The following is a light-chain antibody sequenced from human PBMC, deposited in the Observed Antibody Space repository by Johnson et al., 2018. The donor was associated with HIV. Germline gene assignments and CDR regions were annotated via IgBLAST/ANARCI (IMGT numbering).Light chain of an antibody. J-gene: IGLJ1*01. V-gene: IGLV1-51*01. CDR1: SSNIGNNY. CDR2: DNN. CDR3: GTWDSSLRKV. Sequence: QSVLTQPPSVSAAPGQKVTISCSGSSSNIGNNYVSWYQQLPGTAPKLLIYDNNKRPSGIPHRFSGSKSGTSATLGITGLQTGDEADYYCGTWDSSLRKVFETGNKVTVL.